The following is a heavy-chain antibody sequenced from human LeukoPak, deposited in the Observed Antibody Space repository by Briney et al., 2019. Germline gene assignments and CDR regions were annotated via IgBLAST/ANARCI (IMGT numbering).Heavy chain of an antibody. J-gene: IGHJ3*02. V-gene: IGHV3-13*01. CDR3: ARDMGGRGEEGAFDI. CDR1: GFTFSSYD. Sequence: PGGSLRLSCAASGFTFSSYDMHWVRQATGKGLEWVSAIGTAGDTYYPGSVKGRFTISRENAKNSLYLQMNSLRAGDTAVYYCARDMGGRGEEGAFDIWGQGTMVTVSS. D-gene: IGHD3-16*01. CDR2: IGTAGDT.